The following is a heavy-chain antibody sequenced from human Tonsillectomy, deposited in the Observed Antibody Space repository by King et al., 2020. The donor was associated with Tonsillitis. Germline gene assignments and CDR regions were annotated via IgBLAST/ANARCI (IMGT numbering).Heavy chain of an antibody. D-gene: IGHD6-13*01. Sequence: GQLVQSGGGLVKPGGSLRLSCVASGFTFSSYSMNWVRQAPEKGLEWVSSISSSSSYIYYADSVKGRFTISRDNANNSLYLQMNSLRAEDTAVYYCARDQQLIRWGQGTLVTVSS. J-gene: IGHJ4*02. CDR3: ARDQQLIR. V-gene: IGHV3-21*01. CDR1: GFTFSSYS. CDR2: ISSSSSYI.